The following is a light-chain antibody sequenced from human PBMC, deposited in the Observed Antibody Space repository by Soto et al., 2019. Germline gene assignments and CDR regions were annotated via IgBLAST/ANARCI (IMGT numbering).Light chain of an antibody. CDR2: KIS. CDR3: MHAKLLWT. CDR1: QSLVHSDGNTY. V-gene: IGKV2-24*01. Sequence: VMTQTPLSSPFTLGQPASISCRSSQSLVHSDGNTYLSWLQQRPGQPTRLLMYKISNPFSGVPYRFSGSGAGKDVTLNISWVEGEDVGVYYCMHAKLLWTFGQGTKVEIK. J-gene: IGKJ1*01.